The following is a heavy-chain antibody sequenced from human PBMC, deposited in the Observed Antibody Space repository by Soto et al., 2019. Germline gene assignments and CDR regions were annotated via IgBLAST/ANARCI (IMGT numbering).Heavy chain of an antibody. V-gene: IGHV1-69*12. Sequence: QVQLVQSGAEVKKPGSSVKVSCKASGGTFSSYAIDWVRQAPGKGLEWMGGIIPIFGTANSAQKFQGRVTITADDSTSTAYMELSSLRSEDTAVYYCARMDYGGNSRYFDYWGQGTLVTVSS. D-gene: IGHD4-17*01. CDR3: ARMDYGGNSRYFDY. J-gene: IGHJ4*02. CDR1: GGTFSSYA. CDR2: IIPIFGTA.